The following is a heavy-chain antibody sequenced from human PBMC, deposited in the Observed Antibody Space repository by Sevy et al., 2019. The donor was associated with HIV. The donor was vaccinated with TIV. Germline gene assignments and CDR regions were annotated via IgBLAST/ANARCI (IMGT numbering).Heavy chain of an antibody. CDR1: GFTFSSYG. J-gene: IGHJ3*02. CDR2: ISYDGSNR. Sequence: GGSLRLSCAASGFTFSSYGMHWVRQAPGKGLEWVAVISYDGSNRYYADSVKGRFTISRDNSKNTLYLQMNSLRAEDTAVYYCAKDRGLGVVIDAFGIWGQGTMVSVSS. CDR3: AKDRGLGVVIDAFGI. V-gene: IGHV3-30*18. D-gene: IGHD3-3*01.